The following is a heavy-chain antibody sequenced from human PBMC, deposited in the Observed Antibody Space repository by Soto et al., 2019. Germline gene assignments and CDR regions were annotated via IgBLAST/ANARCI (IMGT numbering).Heavy chain of an antibody. CDR3: ARLQHSYGNAFDN. Sequence: PGGSLRLSCAASGFTLSSYWMTWVRQAPGKGLEWVANIKQDGGEKYYVDSVKGRFSISRDNVKNSLYLQMNSLRAKDTAVYYCARLQHSYGNAFDNWGQGTMVTVSS. CDR1: GFTLSSYW. CDR2: IKQDGGEK. J-gene: IGHJ3*02. V-gene: IGHV3-7*04. D-gene: IGHD5-18*01.